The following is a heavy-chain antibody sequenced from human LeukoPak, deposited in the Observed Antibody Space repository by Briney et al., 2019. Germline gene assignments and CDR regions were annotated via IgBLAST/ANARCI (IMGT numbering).Heavy chain of an antibody. J-gene: IGHJ4*02. CDR3: ASEGVDTKSYYFDY. CDR2: ISAYNGNT. V-gene: IGHV1-18*01. CDR1: GYTFTSYG. Sequence: ASVKVSCKASGYTFTSYGISWVRQAPGQGLEWMGWISAYNGNTNYAQKLQGRVTLTTDTSTSTAYMELRSLRSDDTDVYYCASEGVDTKSYYFDYWGQGTLVTVSS. D-gene: IGHD2-15*01.